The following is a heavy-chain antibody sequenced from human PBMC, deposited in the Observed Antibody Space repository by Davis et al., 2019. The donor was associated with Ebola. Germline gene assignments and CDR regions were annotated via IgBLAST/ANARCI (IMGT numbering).Heavy chain of an antibody. D-gene: IGHD3-3*01. CDR1: GFTFSSYE. Sequence: GGSLRLSCAASGFTFSSYEMNWVRQAPGKGLEWVSYISSSGSTIYYADSVKGRFTISRDNAKNSLYLQMNSLRAEETAVYYCARDLSITIFGVVYSGMDVWGQGTTVTVSS. V-gene: IGHV3-48*03. CDR2: ISSSGSTI. CDR3: ARDLSITIFGVVYSGMDV. J-gene: IGHJ6*02.